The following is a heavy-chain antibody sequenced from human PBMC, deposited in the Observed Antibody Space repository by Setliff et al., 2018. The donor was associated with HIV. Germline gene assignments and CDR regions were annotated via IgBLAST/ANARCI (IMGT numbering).Heavy chain of an antibody. V-gene: IGHV1-69*13. CDR2: IVPILNTG. D-gene: IGHD3-22*01. Sequence: SVKVSCKASGFTFSDYYMHWVRQAPGQGLEWMGGIVPILNTGNYAPKFQGRVTITADESTTTAYMELSSLRSEDTAVYYCARIPNHSSGFDYWGQGTPVTVSS. CDR3: ARIPNHSSGFDY. J-gene: IGHJ4*02. CDR1: GFTFSDYY.